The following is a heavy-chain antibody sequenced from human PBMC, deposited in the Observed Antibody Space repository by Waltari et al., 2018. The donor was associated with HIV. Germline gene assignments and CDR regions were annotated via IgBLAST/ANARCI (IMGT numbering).Heavy chain of an antibody. D-gene: IGHD5-18*01. CDR1: GYSFTSYW. Sequence: EVQLVQSGAEVKKPGESLRISCKGSGYSFTSYWISWVRQMPGKGLEWMGRIDPSDSYTNYSPSFQGHVTISADKSISTAYLQWSSLKASNTAMYYCATSPKGGYSYGFTDYWGQGTLVTVSS. CDR3: ATSPKGGYSYGFTDY. J-gene: IGHJ4*02. V-gene: IGHV5-10-1*01. CDR2: IDPSDSYT.